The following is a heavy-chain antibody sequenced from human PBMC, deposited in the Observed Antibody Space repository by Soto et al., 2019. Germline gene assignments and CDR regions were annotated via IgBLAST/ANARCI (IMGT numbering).Heavy chain of an antibody. Sequence: QVQLQQSGPGLVKPSGTLSLTCAVTGVSLSSSNWWTWVRQPPGKGLEWIGGIYHSGHTNYNPSLKGPLSLSIARSNRQLALNLRSVTVADTAIYYCARGPTGGGLPGVWGQGTLVTVSS. J-gene: IGHJ4*02. CDR3: ARGPTGGGLPGV. CDR1: GVSLSSSNW. CDR2: IYHSGHT. V-gene: IGHV4-4*02. D-gene: IGHD4-17*01.